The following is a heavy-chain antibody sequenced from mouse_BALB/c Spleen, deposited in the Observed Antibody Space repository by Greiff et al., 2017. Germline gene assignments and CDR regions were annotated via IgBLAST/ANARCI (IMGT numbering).Heavy chain of an antibody. Sequence: QDQLQQSGAELAKPGASVKMSCKASGYTFTSYWMHWVKQRPGQGLEWIGYINPSTGYTEYNQKFKDKATLTADKSSSTAYMQLSSLTSEDSAVYYCARSPTVVADYWGQGTTLPVSS. CDR1: GYTFTSYW. D-gene: IGHD1-1*01. CDR3: ARSPTVVADY. J-gene: IGHJ2*01. CDR2: INPSTGYT. V-gene: IGHV1-7*01.